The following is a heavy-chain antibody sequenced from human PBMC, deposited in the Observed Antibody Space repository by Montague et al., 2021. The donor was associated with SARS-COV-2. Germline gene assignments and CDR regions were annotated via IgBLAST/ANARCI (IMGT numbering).Heavy chain of an antibody. CDR2: ITNSGST. D-gene: IGHD5-12*01. Sequence: SETLSLTCTVSGGSISSFYWSWFRHPPGKGLELIWYITNSGSTNYNPYLPSRGTTSVDTATNQFSLKVNPVTAADTAVYYCARHCSATIPPVYWGQGTLVTVSS. CDR3: ARHCSATIPPVY. J-gene: IGHJ4*02. CDR1: GGSISSFY. V-gene: IGHV4-59*08.